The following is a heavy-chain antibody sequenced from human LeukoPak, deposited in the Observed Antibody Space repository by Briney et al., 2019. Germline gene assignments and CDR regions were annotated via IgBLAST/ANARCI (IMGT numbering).Heavy chain of an antibody. CDR3: ARDPDLSRYSSGWYDVSKEFDY. Sequence: SVKVSCWGSGYTFINYDINWVRQAPGQGLEWMGRIIPILGIANYAQKFQGRVTITADKSTSTAYMELSSLRSEDTAVYYCARDPDLSRYSSGWYDVSKEFDYWGQGTLVTVSS. CDR1: GYTFINYD. D-gene: IGHD6-19*01. CDR2: IIPILGIA. V-gene: IGHV1-69*04. J-gene: IGHJ4*02.